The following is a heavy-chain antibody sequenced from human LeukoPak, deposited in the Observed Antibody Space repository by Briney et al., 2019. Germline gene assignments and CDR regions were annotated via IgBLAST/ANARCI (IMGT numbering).Heavy chain of an antibody. Sequence: ASVKVSCKASGYTLGNHYLYWLRQAPGQGLEWMGYMHPNSGNTAYAQKFRGRVTITSDTSISTAYMELSSLTLDDTAVYYCARDGPAVMVEFDLWGQGTLVTVSS. V-gene: IGHV1-8*01. D-gene: IGHD6-19*01. CDR2: MHPNSGNT. J-gene: IGHJ5*02. CDR1: GYTLGNHY. CDR3: ARDGPAVMVEFDL.